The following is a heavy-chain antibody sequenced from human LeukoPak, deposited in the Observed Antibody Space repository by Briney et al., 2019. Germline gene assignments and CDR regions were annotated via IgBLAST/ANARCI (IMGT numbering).Heavy chain of an antibody. CDR3: ASPYYYDSSGYSY. D-gene: IGHD3-22*01. CDR2: IDAGGSST. CDR1: GFTFSNHW. J-gene: IGHJ4*02. Sequence: QPGGSLRLSCAASGFTFSNHWMHWVRQVPGRGLVWVSRIDAGGSSTSYADSVKGRFSISRDNAKSTLYLQMNSLRAEDTAVYYCASPYYYDSSGYSYWGQGTLVTVSS. V-gene: IGHV3-74*01.